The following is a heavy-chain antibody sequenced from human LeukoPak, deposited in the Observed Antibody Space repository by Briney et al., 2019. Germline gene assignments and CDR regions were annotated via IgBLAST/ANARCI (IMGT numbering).Heavy chain of an antibody. J-gene: IGHJ4*02. V-gene: IGHV1-18*01. D-gene: IGHD3-22*01. Sequence: GASVKVSCKASGYTFTSYGISWVRQAPGQGLEWMGWISAYNGNTNYAQKLQGRVTMTTDTSTSTAHMELRSLRSDDTAVYYCARGEYYYDSSGYSDFDYWGQGTLVTVSS. CDR2: ISAYNGNT. CDR3: ARGEYYYDSSGYSDFDY. CDR1: GYTFTSYG.